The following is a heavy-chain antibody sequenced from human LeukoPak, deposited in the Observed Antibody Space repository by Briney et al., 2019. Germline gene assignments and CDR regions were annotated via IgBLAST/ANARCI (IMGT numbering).Heavy chain of an antibody. Sequence: GGSLRLSCAASGFTFSTYNMIWVRQAPGQGLQWVSSITTSGVYEYYADSVKGRFTISRDNAKNSLFLQMDSLRAEDTAVYYCAREYFMDVWGKRTTVTVSS. V-gene: IGHV3-21*04. CDR2: ITTSGVYE. J-gene: IGHJ6*03. CDR1: GFTFSTYN. CDR3: AREYFMDV.